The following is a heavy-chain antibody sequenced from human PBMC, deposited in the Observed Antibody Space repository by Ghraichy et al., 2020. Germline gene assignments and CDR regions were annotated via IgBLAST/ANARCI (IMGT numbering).Heavy chain of an antibody. CDR1: GGSFSGYY. CDR3: ARGRWVFYYYYYMDV. V-gene: IGHV4-34*01. CDR2: INHSGST. J-gene: IGHJ6*03. Sequence: SQTLSLTCAVYGGSFSGYYWSWIRQPPGKGLEWIGEINHSGSTNYNPSLKSRVTISVDPSKNQFSLKLSSVTAADTAVYYCARGRWVFYYYYYMDVWGKGTTVTVSS. D-gene: IGHD2-8*01.